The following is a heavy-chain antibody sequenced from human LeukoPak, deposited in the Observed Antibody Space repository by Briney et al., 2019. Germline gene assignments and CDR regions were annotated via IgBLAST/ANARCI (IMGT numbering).Heavy chain of an antibody. D-gene: IGHD2-2*01. CDR3: ARDQASSTSCYLGCGMDV. V-gene: IGHV1-46*01. J-gene: IGHJ6*04. Sequence: GASVKVSCKASGYTFTSYYMHWVRQAPGQGLESMGIINPSGGSTSYAQKFQGRVTMTRDTSTSTVYMELSSLRSEDTAVYYCARDQASSTSCYLGCGMDVWGKGTTVTVSS. CDR2: INPSGGST. CDR1: GYTFTSYY.